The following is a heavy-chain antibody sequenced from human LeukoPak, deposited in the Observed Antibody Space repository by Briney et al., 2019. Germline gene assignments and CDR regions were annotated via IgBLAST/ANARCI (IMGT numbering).Heavy chain of an antibody. CDR2: IYYSGST. CDR1: GGSISSGGYY. Sequence: PSQTLSLTCTVSGGSISSGGYYWSWIRQHPGTGLEWIGYIYYSGSTYYNPSLKSRVTISVDTSKNQFSLKPSSVTAADTAVYYCARDRGDYVNWFDPWGQGTLVTVSS. D-gene: IGHD4-17*01. CDR3: ARDRGDYVNWFDP. V-gene: IGHV4-31*03. J-gene: IGHJ5*02.